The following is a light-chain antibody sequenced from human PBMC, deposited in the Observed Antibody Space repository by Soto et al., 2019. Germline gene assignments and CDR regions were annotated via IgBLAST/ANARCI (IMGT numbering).Light chain of an antibody. J-gene: IGKJ4*01. V-gene: IGKV3-11*01. CDR3: QQRSNWPPLT. CDR1: PRVSSY. CDR2: DAS. Sequence: EIVITHSPSTLSVSPXERATLSSRTTPRVSSYFDWSQQKPGQXPRLLIXDASHRATGIPARFSGSGSGTDFTLTISSLEPEDFAVYYCQQRSNWPPLTFGGGTKVDIK.